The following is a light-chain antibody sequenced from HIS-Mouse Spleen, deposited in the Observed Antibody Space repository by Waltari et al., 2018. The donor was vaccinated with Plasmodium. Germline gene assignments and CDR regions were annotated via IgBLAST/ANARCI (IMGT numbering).Light chain of an antibody. J-gene: IGLJ2*01. Sequence: SYELTQPPSVSVSPGQTASITCLGDKLGYKYACWYQQKPGQSPVLVIYQDSKRPSGIPERFSGSNSGNTATLTISGTQAMDEADYYCQAWDSSTVVFGGGTKLTVL. CDR1: KLGYKY. CDR2: QDS. V-gene: IGLV3-1*01. CDR3: QAWDSSTVV.